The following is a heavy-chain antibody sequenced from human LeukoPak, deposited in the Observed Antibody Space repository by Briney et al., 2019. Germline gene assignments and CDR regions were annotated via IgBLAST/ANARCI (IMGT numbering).Heavy chain of an antibody. J-gene: IGHJ4*02. Sequence: PSETLSLTCTVSGGSISSYYWSWIRQPPGKGLEWIGYIYYSGSTNYNPSLKSRVTISVDTSKNQFSLKLSSVTAADTAVYYCARRGDYGDYVDYWGQGTLVTVSS. V-gene: IGHV4-59*01. CDR1: GGSISSYY. CDR2: IYYSGST. D-gene: IGHD4-17*01. CDR3: ARRGDYGDYVDY.